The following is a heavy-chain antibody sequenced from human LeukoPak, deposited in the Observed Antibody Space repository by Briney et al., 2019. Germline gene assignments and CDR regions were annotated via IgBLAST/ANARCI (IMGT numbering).Heavy chain of an antibody. D-gene: IGHD2-21*02. CDR2: MNPNSGNT. Sequence: ASVKVSCKASGYTFTSYDINWVRQATGQGLEWMGWMNPNSGNTGYAQKFQGRVTMTRNTSISTAYMELRSLRSDDTAVYYCARESVVTASPLDPWGQGTLVTVSS. CDR3: ARESVVTASPLDP. CDR1: GYTFTSYD. V-gene: IGHV1-8*01. J-gene: IGHJ5*02.